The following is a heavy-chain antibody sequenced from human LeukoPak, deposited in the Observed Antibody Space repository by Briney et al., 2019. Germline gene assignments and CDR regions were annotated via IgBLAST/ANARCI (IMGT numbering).Heavy chain of an antibody. CDR3: ARLSGYSGYDPPYYYYGMDV. CDR2: IIAYNGNT. Sequence: GASVKVSCKASGYTFTSYGISWVRQAPGQGLEWMGWIIAYNGNTNYAQKLQGRVTMTTDTSTSTAYTELRSLRSDDTAVYYCARLSGYSGYDPPYYYYGMDVWGQGTTVTVSS. J-gene: IGHJ6*02. D-gene: IGHD5-12*01. CDR1: GYTFTSYG. V-gene: IGHV1-18*01.